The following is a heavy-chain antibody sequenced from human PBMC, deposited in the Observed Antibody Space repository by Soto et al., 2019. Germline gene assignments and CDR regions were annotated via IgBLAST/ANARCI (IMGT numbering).Heavy chain of an antibody. CDR1: GYTFTSYD. CDR3: ARAWADGRSSVDY. J-gene: IGHJ4*02. V-gene: IGHV1-8*01. Sequence: GASVKVSCKASGYTFTSYDVNWVRQATGQGLEWMGWMNPNSGNTGYAQKFQGRVTMTRNTSISTAYMELSSLTSEDTAVYFCARAWADGRSSVDYWGLGPLVTVAS. CDR2: MNPNSGNT. D-gene: IGHD4-17*01.